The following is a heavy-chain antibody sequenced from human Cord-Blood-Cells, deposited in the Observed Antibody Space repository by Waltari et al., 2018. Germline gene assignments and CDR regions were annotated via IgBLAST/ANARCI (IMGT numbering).Heavy chain of an antibody. D-gene: IGHD6-19*01. CDR1: GFTFSSYG. V-gene: IGHV3-33*01. CDR2: LWYDGSNK. J-gene: IGHJ4*02. Sequence: QVQLVESGGGVVQPGRSLRLSCAASGFTFSSYGLHWVRPAPGKGLEWVAVLWYDGSNKYYADSVKGRFTISRDNSKITLYLQMNSLRAEDTAVYYCARDRGIAVAGTDFDYWGQGTLVTVSS. CDR3: ARDRGIAVAGTDFDY.